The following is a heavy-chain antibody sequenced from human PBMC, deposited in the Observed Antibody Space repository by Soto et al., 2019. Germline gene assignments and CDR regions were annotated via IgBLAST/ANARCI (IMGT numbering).Heavy chain of an antibody. CDR1: DGSLRKGMYY. CDR3: TRYCDNCGCHHLYYFDY. CDR2: VHFSGTT. J-gene: IGHJ4*02. V-gene: IGHV4-61*03. Sequence: SETRALTWIVSDGSLRKGMYYWIWFRQPPGKGLEWLGNVHFSGTTIYNPSLMGRVTMSVDMSKNHVFLELTSVTAADTAIYYCTRYCDNCGCHHLYYFDYWGQGTLVTVSS. D-gene: IGHD2-21*01.